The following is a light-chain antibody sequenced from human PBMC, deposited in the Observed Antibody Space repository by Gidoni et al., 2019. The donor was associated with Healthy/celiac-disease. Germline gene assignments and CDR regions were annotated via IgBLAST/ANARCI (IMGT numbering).Light chain of an antibody. Sequence: QSALPQPPSASGYPGQSVTISCTGTSGDVGVYNYVSWYQQHPGKAPQLMIYEVSKRPSGVPDRFSGSKSGNTASLTVSGLQAEDEADYYGISYAGSNNLVFGGGTKLTVL. CDR1: SGDVGVYNY. V-gene: IGLV2-8*01. J-gene: IGLJ2*01. CDR3: ISYAGSNNLV. CDR2: EVS.